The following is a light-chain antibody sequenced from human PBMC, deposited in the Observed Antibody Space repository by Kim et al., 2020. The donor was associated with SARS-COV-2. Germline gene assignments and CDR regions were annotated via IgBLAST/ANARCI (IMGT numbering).Light chain of an antibody. CDR1: QSVSAN. Sequence: EIVMTQSPATLSVSPGERATLSCRASQSVSANLAWYQQKPGQAPRLLIYSASTRATGIPARFSGSGSGTEFTLTISSLQSEDFAVYYCQQYNNWPPEYTFGQGTKVDIK. CDR2: SAS. J-gene: IGKJ2*01. CDR3: QQYNNWPPEYT. V-gene: IGKV3-15*01.